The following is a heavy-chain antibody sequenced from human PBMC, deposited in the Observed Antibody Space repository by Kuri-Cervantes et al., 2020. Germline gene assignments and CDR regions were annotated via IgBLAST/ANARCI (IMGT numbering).Heavy chain of an antibody. J-gene: IGHJ3*02. Sequence: GGSLRLSCAASGFTFSSYAMHWVRHVPGKGLEWVALISSDGTNKVYADSVKGRLTISRDNSKDMLYLQLDSLTTEDTAVYLCAREAYTSGRAGCFDIWGQGTVVTVSS. CDR3: AREAYTSGRAGCFDI. V-gene: IGHV3-30*04. D-gene: IGHD3-22*01. CDR1: GFTFSSYA. CDR2: ISSDGTNK.